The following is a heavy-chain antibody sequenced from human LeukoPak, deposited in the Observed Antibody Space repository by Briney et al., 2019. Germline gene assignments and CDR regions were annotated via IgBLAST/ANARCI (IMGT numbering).Heavy chain of an antibody. J-gene: IGHJ4*02. Sequence: GGSLRLSCAASGFIFSNDAMHWVRQAPGKGLEWVAFIWFDGSNKHYADSVKGRFTISRDNSEDTLYLQMNSLRDEDTAVFYCASGSGHWGQGTLVTVSS. CDR1: GFIFSNDA. V-gene: IGHV3-33*01. CDR2: IWFDGSNK. CDR3: ASGSGH. D-gene: IGHD2-2*03.